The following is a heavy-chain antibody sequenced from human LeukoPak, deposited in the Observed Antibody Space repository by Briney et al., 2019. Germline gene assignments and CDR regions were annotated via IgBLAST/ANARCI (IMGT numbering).Heavy chain of an antibody. CDR1: GGSLSSYY. V-gene: IGHV4-59*01. CDR2: IYYSGST. CDR3: ARLDTAMVSHYGMDV. D-gene: IGHD5-18*01. J-gene: IGHJ6*02. Sequence: SETLSLTCTVSGGSLSSYYWSWIRQPPGKGLEWIGYIYYSGSTNYNPSLKSRVTISVDTSKNQFSLKLSSVTAADTAVYYCARLDTAMVSHYGMDVWGQGTTVTVSS.